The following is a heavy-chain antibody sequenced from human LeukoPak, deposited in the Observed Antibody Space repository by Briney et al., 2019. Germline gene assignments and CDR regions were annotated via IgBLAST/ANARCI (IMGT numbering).Heavy chain of an antibody. CDR2: IYYSGST. J-gene: IGHJ3*02. V-gene: IGHV4-30-4*08. Sequence: SETLSLTCTVSGGSISRGDYDWSWIRQPPGKGLEWIGYIYYSGSTYYNPSLKSRVAISVDTSKNQFSLKLSSVTAADTAVYYCARHCSSTSCYPLSAFDIWGQGTIVTVSS. D-gene: IGHD2-2*01. CDR1: GGSISRGDYD. CDR3: ARHCSSTSCYPLSAFDI.